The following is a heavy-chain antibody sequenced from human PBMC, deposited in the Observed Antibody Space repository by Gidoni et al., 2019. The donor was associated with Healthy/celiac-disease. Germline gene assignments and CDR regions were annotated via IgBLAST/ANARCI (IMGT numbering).Heavy chain of an antibody. CDR1: GGSFRGYY. D-gene: IGHD3-3*01. V-gene: IGHV4-34*01. CDR3: ARVGSGYDFWSGPLRGLDY. CDR2: INHSGST. J-gene: IGHJ4*02. Sequence: QVQLQQWGAGLLKPSETLSLTCAVHGGSFRGYYWSWIRQPPGKGLEWIGEINHSGSTNYNPSLKSRVTISVDTSKNQFSLKLSSVTAADTAVYYCARVGSGYDFWSGPLRGLDYWGQGTLVTVSS.